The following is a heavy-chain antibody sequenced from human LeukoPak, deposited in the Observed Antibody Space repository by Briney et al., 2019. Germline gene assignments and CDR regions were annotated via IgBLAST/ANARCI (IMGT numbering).Heavy chain of an antibody. D-gene: IGHD3-3*01. CDR1: GGSISSSSYY. J-gene: IGHJ4*02. CDR2: IYYSGST. CDR3: ARHRFITIFGVATLAYFDY. V-gene: IGHV4-39*01. Sequence: SETLSLTCTVSGGSISSSSYYWGWIRQPPGKGLEWIGSIYYSGSTYYNPSLKSRVTISVDTSKNQFSLKLSSVTAADTAVYYCARHRFITIFGVATLAYFDYWGQGTLVTVSS.